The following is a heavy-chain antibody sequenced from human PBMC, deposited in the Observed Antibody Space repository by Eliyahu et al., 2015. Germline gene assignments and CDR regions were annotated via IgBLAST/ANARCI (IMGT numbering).Heavy chain of an antibody. CDR3: ARCRDDFWSGYYPSNWFDP. V-gene: IGHV4-31*03. D-gene: IGHD3-3*01. CDR2: IXYSXST. Sequence: QVQLQESGPGLVKPSQTLSLTCTVSGXXXXRGXYYWSWICQHPGKGLEWIGYIXYSXSTYYNPSLKSRVTISVDTSKNQFSLKLSSVTAADTAVYYCARCRDDFWSGYYPSNWFDPWGQGTLVTVSS. J-gene: IGHJ5*02. CDR1: GXXXXRGXYY.